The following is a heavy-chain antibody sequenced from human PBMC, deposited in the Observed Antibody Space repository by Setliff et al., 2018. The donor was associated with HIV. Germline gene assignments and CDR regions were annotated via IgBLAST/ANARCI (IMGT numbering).Heavy chain of an antibody. Sequence: GASVKVSCKASGGTFSSYAIGWVRQAPGQGLEWMGGIIPILGIANYAQKFQGRVTIIADESTSTAYMELSSLRSEDTAVYYCARMGGGLWFGARDYWGQGTLVTVSS. J-gene: IGHJ4*02. V-gene: IGHV1-69*10. CDR1: GGTFSSYA. D-gene: IGHD3-10*01. CDR3: ARMGGGLWFGARDY. CDR2: IIPILGIA.